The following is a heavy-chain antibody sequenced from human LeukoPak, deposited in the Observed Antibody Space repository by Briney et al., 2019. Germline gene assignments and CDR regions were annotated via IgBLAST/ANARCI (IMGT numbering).Heavy chain of an antibody. CDR2: VSYSGGT. Sequence: PGGSLRLSCAASGFTVSSNYMSWVRQPPGKGLEWIGYVSYSGGTNYNPSLKSRLTISVDTSKNQFSMKLSPVTAADTAVYYCARGLRAGATGRRGQGTLVIVSP. CDR1: GFTVSSNY. V-gene: IGHV4-59*02. D-gene: IGHD1-26*01. J-gene: IGHJ4*02. CDR3: ARGLRAGATGR.